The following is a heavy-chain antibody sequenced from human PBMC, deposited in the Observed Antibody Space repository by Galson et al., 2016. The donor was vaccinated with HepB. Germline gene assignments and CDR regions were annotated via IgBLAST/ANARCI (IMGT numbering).Heavy chain of an antibody. CDR1: GGSISNSNPY. CDR2: VYYSGAT. J-gene: IGHJ4*02. Sequence: ETLSLTCTVSGGSISNSNPYWGWVRQPPGKGLEWIGSVYYSGATYYNPSLKSRVIMSLDTSKNQFSLKLTSVTATDTAVYYCVRPRDLAFDYWGQGTLVTVSS. V-gene: IGHV4-39*01. D-gene: IGHD2-21*01. CDR3: VRPRDLAFDY.